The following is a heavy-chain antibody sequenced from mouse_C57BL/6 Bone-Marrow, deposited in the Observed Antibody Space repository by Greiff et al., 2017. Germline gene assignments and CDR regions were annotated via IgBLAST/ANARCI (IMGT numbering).Heavy chain of an antibody. CDR1: GYAFSSSW. J-gene: IGHJ1*03. V-gene: IGHV1-82*01. Sequence: VKLMESGPELVKPGASVKISCKASGYAFSSSWMNWVKQRPGKGLEWIGRIYPGDGDTNYNGKFKGKATLTADKSSSPAYMQLSSLTSEDSAVYFCAGSGHYGSSPGFDVWGTGTTVTVSS. CDR3: AGSGHYGSSPGFDV. CDR2: IYPGDGDT. D-gene: IGHD1-1*01.